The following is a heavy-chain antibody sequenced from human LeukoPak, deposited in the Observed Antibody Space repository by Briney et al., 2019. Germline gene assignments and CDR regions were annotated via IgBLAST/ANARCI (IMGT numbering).Heavy chain of an antibody. D-gene: IGHD4-17*01. CDR3: ARERTTGNDY. V-gene: IGHV3-7*01. CDR2: IKQDGSEK. Sequence: GGSLKLSCAASGFTSSSHWMSWVRQAPGKGLEWVANIKQDGSEKYYVDSVKGRFTISRDNAKNSLYLQMNSLRAEDTAVYYCARERTTGNDYWGQGTLVTVSS. CDR1: GFTSSSHW. J-gene: IGHJ4*02.